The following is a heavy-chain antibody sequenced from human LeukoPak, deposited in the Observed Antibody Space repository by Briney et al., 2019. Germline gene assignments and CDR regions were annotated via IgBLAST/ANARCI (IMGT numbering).Heavy chain of an antibody. Sequence: PGGSLRLSCAASGFTFSTYWMAWVRPAPGKGLEWVANIKGDESARHQADSVKGRFTISRDNTQNSVYLQMSNLRGDDTAVYYCARGVVGSLDYWGQGTLVTVSS. CDR3: ARGVVGSLDY. D-gene: IGHD1-26*01. V-gene: IGHV3-7*01. J-gene: IGHJ4*02. CDR2: IKGDESAR. CDR1: GFTFSTYW.